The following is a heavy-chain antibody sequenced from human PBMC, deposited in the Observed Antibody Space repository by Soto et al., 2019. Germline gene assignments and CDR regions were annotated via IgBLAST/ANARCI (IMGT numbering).Heavy chain of an antibody. J-gene: IGHJ4*02. Sequence: PSETLSLTCTVSGGSISSSSYYWGWIRQPPGKGLEWIGYIYYSGSTNYNPSLKSRVTISVDTSKNQFSLKLSSVTAADTAVYYCAVTTVVLSVDYWGQGTLVTVSS. D-gene: IGHD4-17*01. CDR2: IYYSGST. V-gene: IGHV4-61*05. CDR3: AVTTVVLSVDY. CDR1: GGSISSSSYY.